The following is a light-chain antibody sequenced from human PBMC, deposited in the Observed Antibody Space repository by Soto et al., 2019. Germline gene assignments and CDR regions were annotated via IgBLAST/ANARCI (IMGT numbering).Light chain of an antibody. CDR2: AAS. V-gene: IGKV1-6*01. Sequence: AIQMTQSPSSLSASVGDRVTITCRASQDIRNDLGWYQQKPGKTPKLLIFAASSLQSGVPSRFSGRGSGTDFTLTISSLQPEDFATYYCLQDFNYPWTFGQGTKVEIE. CDR1: QDIRND. J-gene: IGKJ1*01. CDR3: LQDFNYPWT.